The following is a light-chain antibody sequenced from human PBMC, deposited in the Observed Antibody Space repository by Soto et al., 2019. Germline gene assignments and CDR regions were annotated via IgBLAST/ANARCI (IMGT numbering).Light chain of an antibody. CDR2: EES. CDR3: QQYYSFPPT. Sequence: DIQMTQSPSTLSASVGDTVTITCRASQRMSGWLAWHPQKPGKPPTLLIYEESTLHSGVPSRFSGSGSGTDFTLTISCLQSEDFATYYCQQYYSFPPTFGQGTR. CDR1: QRMSGW. J-gene: IGKJ5*01. V-gene: IGKV1-5*01.